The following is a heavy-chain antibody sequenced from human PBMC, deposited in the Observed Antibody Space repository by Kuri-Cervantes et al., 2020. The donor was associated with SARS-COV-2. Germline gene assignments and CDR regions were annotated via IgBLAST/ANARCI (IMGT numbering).Heavy chain of an antibody. D-gene: IGHD1-1*01. CDR2: ISACNGNT. CDR1: GYTFTSYG. CDR3: ARGRFNWNDGSYYFDY. J-gene: IGHJ4*01. Sequence: ASVKVSCKASGYTFTSYGISWVRQAPGQGLEWMGWISACNGNTNYAQKLQGRVTMTTDTSTSTAYMELRSLRSDDTAVYYCARGRFNWNDGSYYFDYWGQGTLVTDSS. V-gene: IGHV1-18*01.